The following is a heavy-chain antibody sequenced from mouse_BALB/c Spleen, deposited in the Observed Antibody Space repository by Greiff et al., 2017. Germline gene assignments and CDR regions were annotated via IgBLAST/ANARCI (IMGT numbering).Heavy chain of an antibody. CDR2: INPYNDGT. CDR3: ARGGITTVVAPYWYFDV. J-gene: IGHJ1*01. Sequence: EVQLQQSGPELVKPGASVKMSCKASGYTFTSYVMHWVKQKPGQGLEWIGYINPYNDGTKYNEKFKGKATLTSDKSSSTAYMELSSLTSEDSAVYYCARGGITTVVAPYWYFDVWGAGTTVTVSS. D-gene: IGHD1-1*01. CDR1: GYTFTSYV. V-gene: IGHV1-14*01.